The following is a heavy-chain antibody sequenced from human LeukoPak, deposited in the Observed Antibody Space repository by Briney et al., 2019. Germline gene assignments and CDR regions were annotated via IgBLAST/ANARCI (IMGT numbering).Heavy chain of an antibody. V-gene: IGHV3-21*01. Sequence: KAGGSLRLSCAASGFTFSSYSMDWVRQAPGKGLEWVSSISSSSSYIYYADSVKGRFTISRDNAKNSLYLQMNSLRAEDTAVYYCARGGSSWYSEGYYYYGMDVWGQGTTVTVSS. J-gene: IGHJ6*02. CDR1: GFTFSSYS. CDR3: ARGGSSWYSEGYYYYGMDV. CDR2: ISSSSSYI. D-gene: IGHD6-13*01.